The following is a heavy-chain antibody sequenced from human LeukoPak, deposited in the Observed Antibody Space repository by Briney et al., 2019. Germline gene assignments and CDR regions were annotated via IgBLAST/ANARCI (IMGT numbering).Heavy chain of an antibody. CDR3: ARVSYYYDSTLFDP. CDR1: GYTFTSYD. D-gene: IGHD3-22*01. CDR2: MNPNSGNT. V-gene: IGHV1-8*03. Sequence: ASVKVSCKASGYTFTSYDINWVRQATGQGLEWMGWMNPNSGNTGYAQKFQGGVTITRNTSISTAYMELSSLRSEDTAVYYCARVSYYYDSTLFDPWGQGTLVTVSS. J-gene: IGHJ5*02.